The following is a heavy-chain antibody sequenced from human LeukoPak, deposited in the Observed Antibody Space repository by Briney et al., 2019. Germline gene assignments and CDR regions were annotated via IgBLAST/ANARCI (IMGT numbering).Heavy chain of an antibody. CDR3: ITRYQLGGNYYEY. Sequence: GGSLRLSCAASGFTFSGSAMHWVRQASGKGLEWVGRIRSKANNYATAYAASVKGRFTISRDDSKNTAYLQMNSPKTEDTAVYYCITRYQLGGNYYEYWGQGTLVTVSS. CDR1: GFTFSGSA. CDR2: IRSKANNYAT. V-gene: IGHV3-73*01. J-gene: IGHJ4*02. D-gene: IGHD1-26*01.